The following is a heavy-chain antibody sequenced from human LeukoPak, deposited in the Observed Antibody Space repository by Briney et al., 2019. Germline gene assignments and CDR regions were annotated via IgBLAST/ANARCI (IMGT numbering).Heavy chain of an antibody. CDR2: IYYSGTT. Sequence: SETLSLTCTVSGGSISSYYWSWIRQPPGKGLEWLGYIYYSGTTNYNPSLESRVTISVDTSKNQFSLKLISVTAADTAVYYCARGVYIAAAQYGYWGQGTLVTVSS. V-gene: IGHV4-59*01. D-gene: IGHD6-13*01. CDR3: ARGVYIAAAQYGY. CDR1: GGSISSYY. J-gene: IGHJ4*02.